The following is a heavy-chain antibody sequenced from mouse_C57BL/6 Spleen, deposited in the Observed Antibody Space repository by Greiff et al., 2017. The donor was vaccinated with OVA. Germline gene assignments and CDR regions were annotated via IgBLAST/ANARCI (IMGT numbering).Heavy chain of an antibody. J-gene: IGHJ4*01. Sequence: QVQLQQSGPELVKPGASVKISCKASGYSFTSYYIHWVKQRPGQGLEWIGWIYPGSGNTKYNEKFKGKATLAADTSSSTAYMQLSSLTSEDSAVYYCAREANWDYYARDYWGQGTSGTVSS. V-gene: IGHV1-66*01. CDR1: GYSFTSYY. CDR2: IYPGSGNT. D-gene: IGHD4-1*01. CDR3: AREANWDYYARDY.